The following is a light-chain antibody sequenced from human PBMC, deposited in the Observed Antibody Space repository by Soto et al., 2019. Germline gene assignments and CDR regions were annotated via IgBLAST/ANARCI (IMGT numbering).Light chain of an antibody. Sequence: DIVMTQSPDSLTVSLGARATINCKSSQSLLSSSDNRNYLAWYQHKPGQSPKMLIYWASTRYSGVPDRFSGSGSGTDFSLTISSLQAEDVAVYYCQHYYSVPPTFGQGTKVEIK. CDR3: QHYYSVPPT. CDR2: WAS. V-gene: IGKV4-1*01. CDR1: QSLLSSSDNRNY. J-gene: IGKJ1*01.